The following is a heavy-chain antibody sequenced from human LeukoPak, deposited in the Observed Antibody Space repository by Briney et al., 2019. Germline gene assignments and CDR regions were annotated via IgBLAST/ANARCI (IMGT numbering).Heavy chain of an antibody. D-gene: IGHD2-21*01. CDR1: GFTFSDYS. J-gene: IGHJ4*02. CDR3: ARAASRSYYYFDY. V-gene: IGHV3-21*01. Sequence: KPGGSLRLSCAASGFTFSDYSMNWVRQAPGKGLEWVSSISRNSSYIYDADSVKGRFTISRDNAKNSLYLQMNSLRAEDTAVYYCARAASRSYYYFDYWGQGALVTVSS. CDR2: ISRNSSYI.